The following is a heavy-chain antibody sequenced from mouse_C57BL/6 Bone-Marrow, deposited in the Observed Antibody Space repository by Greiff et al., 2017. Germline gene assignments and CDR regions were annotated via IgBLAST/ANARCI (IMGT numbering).Heavy chain of an antibody. CDR3: ARHDYGSSL. V-gene: IGHV5-6*01. CDR2: ISSGGSYT. CDR1: GFTFSSYG. D-gene: IGHD1-1*01. J-gene: IGHJ3*01. Sequence: EVKVVESGGDLVKPGGSLKLSCAASGFTFSSYGMSWVRQTPDKRLEWVATISSGGSYTYYPDSVKGRFTISRDNAKNTLYLQMSSLKSEDTAMYYCARHDYGSSLGGQGTLVTVSA.